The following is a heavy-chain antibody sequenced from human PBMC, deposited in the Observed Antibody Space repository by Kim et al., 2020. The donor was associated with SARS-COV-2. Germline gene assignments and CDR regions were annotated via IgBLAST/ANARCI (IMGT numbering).Heavy chain of an antibody. V-gene: IGHV3-15*01. CDR2: IKSKTDGGTT. CDR1: GFTFSNAW. Sequence: GGSLRLSCAASGFTFSNAWMSWVRQAPGKGLEWVGRIKSKTDGGTTDYAAPVKGRFTISRDDSKNTLYLQMNSLKTEDTAVYYCTTGEDYDFWSGYGDYYFDYWGQGTLVTVSS. J-gene: IGHJ4*02. CDR3: TTGEDYDFWSGYGDYYFDY. D-gene: IGHD3-3*01.